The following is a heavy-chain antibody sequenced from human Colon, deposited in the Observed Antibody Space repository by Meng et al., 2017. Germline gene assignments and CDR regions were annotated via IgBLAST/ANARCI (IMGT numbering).Heavy chain of an antibody. Sequence: QVQLVQSGAEVKKPGASVTVSCKASGYTLYIHWVRLRPGEGLEWMGRINPRTGDTKSAQSFQGRVTMTRDTSTTTFSMDLRSLTTDDSAIYFCARESADGGSLDYWGRGTLVTVSS. CDR2: INPRTGDT. D-gene: IGHD2-15*01. CDR3: ARESADGGSLDY. CDR1: GYTLY. J-gene: IGHJ4*02. V-gene: IGHV1-2*06.